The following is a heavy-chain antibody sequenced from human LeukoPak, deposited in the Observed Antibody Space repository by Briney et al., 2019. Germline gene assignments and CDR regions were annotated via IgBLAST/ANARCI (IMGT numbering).Heavy chain of an antibody. CDR3: ARGQGGYRSLGTDY. CDR2: FYSGGSA. D-gene: IGHD5-12*01. Sequence: SETLSLTCTVSGGSISSYYWSWIRQPAGKGLEWIGRFYSGGSADYNPSLKSRVTMSVDTSKNQFSLKLSSVTAADTAVYYCARGQGGYRSLGTDYWGQGTLVTVSS. J-gene: IGHJ4*02. CDR1: GGSISSYY. V-gene: IGHV4-4*07.